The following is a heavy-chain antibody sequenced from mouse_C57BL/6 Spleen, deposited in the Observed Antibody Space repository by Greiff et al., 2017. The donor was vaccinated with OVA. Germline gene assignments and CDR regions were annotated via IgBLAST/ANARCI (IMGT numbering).Heavy chain of an antibody. D-gene: IGHD1-3*01. CDR3: ARDKGPYWYFDV. V-gene: IGHV1-59*01. CDR2: IDPSDSYT. J-gene: IGHJ1*03. CDR1: GYTFTSYW. Sequence: QVQLQQPGAELVRPGTSVKLSCKASGYTFTSYWMHWVKQRPGQGLEWIGVIDPSDSYTSYNQKFKGKATLTVDTSSSTAYMQLSSLTSEDSAVYYCARDKGPYWYFDVWGTGTTVTVSS.